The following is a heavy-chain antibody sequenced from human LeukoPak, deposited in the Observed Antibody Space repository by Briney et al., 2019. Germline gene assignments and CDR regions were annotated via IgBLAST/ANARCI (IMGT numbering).Heavy chain of an antibody. J-gene: IGHJ6*02. CDR2: MNPNSGNT. Sequence: ASVKVSCKASGYTFTSYDINWVRQATGQGLEWMGWMNPNSGNTGYAQKLQGRVTMTRNTSISTAYMELSSLRSEDTAVYYCAINRATYYYYGMDVWGQGTTVTVSS. D-gene: IGHD1-14*01. V-gene: IGHV1-8*01. CDR3: AINRATYYYYGMDV. CDR1: GYTFTSYD.